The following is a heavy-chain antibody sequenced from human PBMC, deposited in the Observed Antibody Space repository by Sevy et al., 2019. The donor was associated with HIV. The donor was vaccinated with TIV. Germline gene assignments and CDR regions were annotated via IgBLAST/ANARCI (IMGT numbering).Heavy chain of an antibody. CDR3: ARGENDDEFFQY. J-gene: IGHJ1*01. CDR2: TSYDGSHK. D-gene: IGHD1-26*01. V-gene: IGHV3-30*03. CDR1: GFTFSKSW. Sequence: GGSLRLSCTASGFTFSKSWMHWVRQAPGKGLEWVAVTSYDGSHKYYADSVKGRFTVSRDNSRNILSLEMSSLTRDDTAVYYCARGENDDEFFQYWGQGTLVTVSS.